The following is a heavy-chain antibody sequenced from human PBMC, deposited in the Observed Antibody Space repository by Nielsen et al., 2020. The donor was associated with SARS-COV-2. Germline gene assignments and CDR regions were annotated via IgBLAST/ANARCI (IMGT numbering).Heavy chain of an antibody. D-gene: IGHD1-26*01. J-gene: IGHJ4*02. CDR3: ASRWSNYDPFDY. CDR1: GGSINLSY. Sequence: SETLSLTCTVSGGSINLSYWSWIRQPQGTGMEWNGYVYSSGRTDYNPSLKRRVTMSVDTFRNQFSLKLNSVTPADSAVYSCASRWSNYDPFDYWGQGSLVTVSS. CDR2: VYSSGRT. V-gene: IGHV4-59*01.